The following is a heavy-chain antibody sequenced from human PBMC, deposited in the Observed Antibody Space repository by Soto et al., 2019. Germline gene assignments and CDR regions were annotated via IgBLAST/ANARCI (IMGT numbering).Heavy chain of an antibody. V-gene: IGHV3-11*01. J-gene: IGHJ3*02. CDR3: VRGRLDTYGYDDAFDI. CDR1: GFTFSDHY. Sequence: GGSLRLSCAASGFTFSDHYMSWIRQAPGMGLEWVSYISKGGSTSYYADSVKGRFTVSRDNPQNSLYLQMNSLRAGDTAVYYCVRGRLDTYGYDDAFDIWGQGTMVTVSS. D-gene: IGHD5-18*01. CDR2: ISKGGSTS.